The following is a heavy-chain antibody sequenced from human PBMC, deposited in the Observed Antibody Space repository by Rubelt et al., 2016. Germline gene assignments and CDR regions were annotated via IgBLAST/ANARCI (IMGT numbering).Heavy chain of an antibody. CDR2: IYSGGGT. J-gene: IGHJ4*02. D-gene: IGHD6-13*01. CDR3: ARVQSSADGSFFVDY. V-gene: IGHV3-53*01. Sequence: EVQLVESGGGLVKPGGSLRLSCAASGFTVSSNYMSWVRKAPGKGLEWVSVIYSGGGTYYADSVKGRFTISRANSKNTLDLEKNGLRAEDTAVYFGARVQSSADGSFFVDYWGQGTLVTVSS. CDR1: GFTVSSNY.